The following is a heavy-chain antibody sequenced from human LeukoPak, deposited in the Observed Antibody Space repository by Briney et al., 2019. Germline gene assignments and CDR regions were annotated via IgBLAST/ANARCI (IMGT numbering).Heavy chain of an antibody. Sequence: PSETLSLTCTVSGGSISSSSYYWGWIRQPPGKGLEWIGEINHSGSTNYNPSLKSRVTISVDTSKNQFSLKLSSVTAADTAVYYCARGTNRAAAGTFRVYYFDYWGQGTLVTVSS. D-gene: IGHD6-13*01. V-gene: IGHV4-39*07. CDR1: GGSISSSSYY. CDR2: INHSGST. J-gene: IGHJ4*02. CDR3: ARGTNRAAAGTFRVYYFDY.